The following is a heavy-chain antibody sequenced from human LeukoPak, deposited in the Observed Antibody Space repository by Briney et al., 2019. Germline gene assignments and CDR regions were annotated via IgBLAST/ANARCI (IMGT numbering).Heavy chain of an antibody. D-gene: IGHD6-19*01. CDR1: GFTFSSYA. CDR3: ARDPRIAVAGTIDY. Sequence: GGSLRLSCAASGFTFSSYAMSWVRQAPGKGLEWVSAISGSGGGTYYADSVKGRFTISRDNAKNSLYLQMNSLRAEDTAVYYCARDPRIAVAGTIDYWGQGTLVTVSS. CDR2: ISGSGGGT. V-gene: IGHV3-23*01. J-gene: IGHJ4*02.